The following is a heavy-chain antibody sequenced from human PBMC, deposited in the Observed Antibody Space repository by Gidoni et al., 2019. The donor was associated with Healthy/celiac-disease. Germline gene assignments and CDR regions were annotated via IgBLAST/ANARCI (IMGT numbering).Heavy chain of an antibody. D-gene: IGHD5-12*01. CDR1: GYTFTSYA. Sequence: QVQLVQSGAEEKKPGASVTVSCKASGYTFTSYAMHWGRQAPGQRLEWMGWINAGNGNTKYSQKFQGRVTITRDTSASTAYMELSSLRSEDTAVYYCARDRMATERGYFDYWGQGTLVTVSS. J-gene: IGHJ4*02. CDR2: INAGNGNT. V-gene: IGHV1-3*05. CDR3: ARDRMATERGYFDY.